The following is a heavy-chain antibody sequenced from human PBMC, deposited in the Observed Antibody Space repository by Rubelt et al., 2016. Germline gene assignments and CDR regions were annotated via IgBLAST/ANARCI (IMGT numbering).Heavy chain of an antibody. CDR1: GGTFSSYA. CDR3: ARGGAAAADDNDAFDI. J-gene: IGHJ3*02. V-gene: IGHV1-69*01. D-gene: IGHD6-13*01. CDR2: IIPIFGTA. Sequence: QVQLVQSGAEVKKPGSSVKVSCKASGGTFSSYAISWVRQAPGQGLEWMGGIIPIFGTANYAQKFQGRVTFTADESTSTAYMELGSLGSEDTAVYYCARGGAAAADDNDAFDIWGQGTMVTVSS.